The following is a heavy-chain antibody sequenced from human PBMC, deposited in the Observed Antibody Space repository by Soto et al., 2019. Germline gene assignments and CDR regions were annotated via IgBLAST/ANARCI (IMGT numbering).Heavy chain of an antibody. D-gene: IGHD2-15*01. CDR2: IIPMFGTA. CDR3: ARGSRDCSGGTCFPLPTAEYFRH. J-gene: IGHJ1*01. CDR1: GGTFSSHV. V-gene: IGHV1-69*13. Sequence: GASVKVSCKASGGTFSSHVFTWVRQAPGRGLEWMGGIIPMFGTANHAQKFQGRVTLIADESTNTAYLELSSLRSEDTAVYYCARGSRDCSGGTCFPLPTAEYFRHWGQGTLVTVS.